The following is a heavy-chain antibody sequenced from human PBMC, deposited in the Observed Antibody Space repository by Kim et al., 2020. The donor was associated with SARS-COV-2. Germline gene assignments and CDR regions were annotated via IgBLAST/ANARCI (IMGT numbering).Heavy chain of an antibody. CDR2: IYYSGST. V-gene: IGHV4-30-4*01. D-gene: IGHD3-9*01. Sequence: SETLSLTCTVSGGSISSGDYYWSWIRQPPGKGLEWIGYIYYSGSTYYNPSLKSRVTISVDTSKNQFSLKLSSVTAADTAVYYCASSERLRYLDYYFDYWGQGTLVTVSS. CDR3: ASSERLRYLDYYFDY. CDR1: GGSISSGDYY. J-gene: IGHJ4*02.